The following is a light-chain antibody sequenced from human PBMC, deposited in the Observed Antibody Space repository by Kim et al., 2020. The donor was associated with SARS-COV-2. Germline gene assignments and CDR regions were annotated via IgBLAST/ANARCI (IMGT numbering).Light chain of an antibody. Sequence: GHSVPLSSTGTSIVVRDYDYVSWYLHHQAKATYHMIYDVSERPPGVPHRFSASKSGNTASLTISGLQAEDEAEYYCCSYAGSYIFVFGGGTQLTVL. V-gene: IGLV2-11*01. J-gene: IGLJ3*02. CDR2: DVS. CDR3: CSYAGSYIFV. CDR1: SIVVRDYDY.